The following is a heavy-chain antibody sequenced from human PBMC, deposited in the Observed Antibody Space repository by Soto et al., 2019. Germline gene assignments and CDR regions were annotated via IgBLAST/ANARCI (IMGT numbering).Heavy chain of an antibody. J-gene: IGHJ5*02. V-gene: IGHV4-59*11. CDR2: INYSGKT. Sequence: SETLSLTCTVSGGSISTHYWSWIRQPPGKGLEWIGYINYSGKTDYNPSLESRVTFSVDTSKSQFTLKLTSVTAADTAVYYCARESAGSGKNNWFDPRGQGTLVTVSS. CDR3: ARESAGSGKNNWFDP. CDR1: GGSISTHY. D-gene: IGHD3-10*01.